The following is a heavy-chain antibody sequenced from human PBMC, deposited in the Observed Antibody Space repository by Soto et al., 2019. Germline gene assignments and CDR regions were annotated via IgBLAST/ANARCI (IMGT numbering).Heavy chain of an antibody. Sequence: SETLSLTCTVSGGSISSYYWRWIRQPPGKGLEWIGYIYYSGSTNYNPSLKSRVTISVDTSKNQFSLKLSSVTAADTAVYYCARGHYDFWSGYYGLQPWGQGTLVTVSS. V-gene: IGHV4-59*01. CDR3: ARGHYDFWSGYYGLQP. CDR2: IYYSGST. CDR1: GGSISSYY. J-gene: IGHJ5*02. D-gene: IGHD3-3*01.